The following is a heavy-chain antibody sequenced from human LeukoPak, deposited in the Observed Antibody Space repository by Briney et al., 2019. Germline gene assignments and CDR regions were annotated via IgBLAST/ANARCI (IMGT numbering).Heavy chain of an antibody. CDR1: GYSISSGYY. CDR2: IDRSGNR. D-gene: IGHD3-22*01. J-gene: IGHJ4*02. CDR3: ARSGDYIKEGFDY. V-gene: IGHV4-38-2*01. Sequence: SETLSLTCAVSGYSISSGYYRGWIRQSPGKGLEWIGSIDRSGNRYYNPSLKSRVTLSVDTSENQFSLQLSSVTAADRALYYCARSGDYIKEGFDYWGQGTLVTVSS.